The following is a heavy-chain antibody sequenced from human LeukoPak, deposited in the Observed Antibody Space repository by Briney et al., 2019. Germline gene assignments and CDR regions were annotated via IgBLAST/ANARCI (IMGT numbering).Heavy chain of an antibody. Sequence: SETLSLTCTVAGGSISSSLNYWGWIRQPPGKGLEWIGSLYYSGSTYYNPSLKDRVTISIDTSKNQFSLMVSSVTVADTAVYYCARISSVWLKDFYYYMDVWGKGTTVTVSS. CDR2: LYYSGST. CDR3: ARISSVWLKDFYYYMDV. J-gene: IGHJ6*03. CDR1: GGSISSSLNY. V-gene: IGHV4-39*07. D-gene: IGHD3-22*01.